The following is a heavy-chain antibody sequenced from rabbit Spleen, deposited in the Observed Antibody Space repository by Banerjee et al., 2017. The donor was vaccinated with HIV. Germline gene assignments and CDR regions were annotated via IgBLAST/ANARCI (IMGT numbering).Heavy chain of an antibody. D-gene: IGHD6-1*01. V-gene: IGHV1S40*01. Sequence: QSLEESGGDLVKPGASLTLTCTASGFTISSSYWICWVRQAPGKGLEWIACIYADSSSFTYYATWAKGRFTISKTSSTTVTLQMTSLTAADTATYFCVREAGYGGYGDANLWGPGTLVTVS. CDR2: IYADSSSFT. CDR3: VREAGYGGYGDANL. CDR1: GFTISSSYW. J-gene: IGHJ4*01.